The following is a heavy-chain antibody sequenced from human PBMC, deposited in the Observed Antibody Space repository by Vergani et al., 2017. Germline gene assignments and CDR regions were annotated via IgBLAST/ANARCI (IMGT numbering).Heavy chain of an antibody. CDR1: GYSIGSGFY. D-gene: IGHD2-21*01. CDR2: IHNRGKT. J-gene: IGHJ2*01. V-gene: IGHV4-38-2*01. CDR3: ARSQGDYWYFDL. Sequence: QVRLEESGPGLVKPSETLSLTCSVSGYSIGSGFYWAWIRQSPGEGLQWLTSIHNRGKTYHNPSLKSRVSVSLDTSKNSFSLNLTSVTATDTAVYYCARSQGDYWYFDLWGPGSLGTGSS.